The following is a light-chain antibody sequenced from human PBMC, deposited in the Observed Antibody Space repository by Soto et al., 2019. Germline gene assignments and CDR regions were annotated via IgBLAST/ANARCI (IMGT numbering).Light chain of an antibody. J-gene: IGKJ4*01. Sequence: AIRMTQSPSSLSASTGDRVTITCRASQGISSYLAWYQQKPGKAPKLLIYAASTLQSGVPSRFSGSGSGKDFPLTISCLQSEDFATYYCKQYYSYQLTIGGGSKVEIX. CDR3: KQYYSYQLT. CDR2: AAS. CDR1: QGISSY. V-gene: IGKV1-8*01.